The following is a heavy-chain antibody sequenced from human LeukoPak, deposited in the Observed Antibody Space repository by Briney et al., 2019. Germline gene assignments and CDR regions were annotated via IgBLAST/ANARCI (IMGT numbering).Heavy chain of an antibody. J-gene: IGHJ4*02. V-gene: IGHV3-7*01. Sequence: GGSLRLSCASSGFTFSSYWMSWVRQALGKGLEWVVNMRQDGSEKYYVDSVKGRFTISRDSAQNSLYLQMNGLRAEDTAVYYCARVAVPAGFDYWGQGTLVTVSS. CDR1: GFTFSSYW. D-gene: IGHD2-2*01. CDR3: ARVAVPAGFDY. CDR2: MRQDGSEK.